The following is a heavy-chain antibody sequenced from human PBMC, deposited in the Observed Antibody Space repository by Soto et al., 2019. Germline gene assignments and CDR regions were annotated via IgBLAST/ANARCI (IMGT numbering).Heavy chain of an antibody. V-gene: IGHV4-30-4*01. Sequence: SETLSLTCTVSGGSISSGDYYWSWIRRPPGKGLEWIGYIYYSGSTYYNPSLKSRVTISVDTSKNQFSLKLSSVTAADTAVYYCARDFPPTYYYGSGGYYYYYYGMDVWGQGTTVTVSS. J-gene: IGHJ6*02. CDR2: IYYSGST. D-gene: IGHD3-10*01. CDR3: ARDFPPTYYYGSGGYYYYYYGMDV. CDR1: GGSISSGDYY.